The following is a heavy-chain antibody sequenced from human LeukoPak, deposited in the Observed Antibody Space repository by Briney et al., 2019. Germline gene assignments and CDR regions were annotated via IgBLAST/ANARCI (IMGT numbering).Heavy chain of an antibody. V-gene: IGHV1-46*01. CDR2: INPRGSST. J-gene: IGHJ4*02. CDR3: ARGWTYYLDY. CDR1: GYTFTSYF. D-gene: IGHD3/OR15-3a*01. Sequence: SVKVCCNASGYTFTSYFMNWVRQAPGQGRGWRGIINPRGSSTSYAQKFQGRITMTRDTPTSPVYMELSSLRSGDTAVYYCARGWTYYLDYWGQGTLVTVSS.